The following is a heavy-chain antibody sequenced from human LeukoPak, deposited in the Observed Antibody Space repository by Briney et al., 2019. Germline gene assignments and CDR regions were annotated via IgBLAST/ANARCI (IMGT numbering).Heavy chain of an antibody. J-gene: IGHJ6*03. V-gene: IGHV3-30*02. Sequence: PGGSLRLSCAASGFTFSSYGMHWVRQAPGKGLEWVAFIRYDGSNKYYADSVKGRFTISRDNSKNTLYLQMNSLRAEDTAVYYCAKVGELGYCSSTSCYMGSRPPDYYYMDVWGKGTTVTVSS. CDR3: AKVGELGYCSSTSCYMGSRPPDYYYMDV. CDR1: GFTFSSYG. CDR2: IRYDGSNK. D-gene: IGHD2-2*02.